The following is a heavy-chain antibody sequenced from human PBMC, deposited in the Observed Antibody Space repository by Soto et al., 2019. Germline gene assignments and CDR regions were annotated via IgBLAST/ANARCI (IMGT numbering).Heavy chain of an antibody. CDR2: INPSGGST. J-gene: IGHJ4*02. CDR1: GYTFTSYY. Sequence: ASVKVSCKASGYTFTSYYMHWVRQAPGQGLEWKGIINPSGGSTSYAQKLQGRVTMTRDTSTSTVYMELSSLRSEDTAVYYCARGGILTGSEFPDWGQGTLVTVSS. D-gene: IGHD3-9*01. V-gene: IGHV1-46*03. CDR3: ARGGILTGSEFPD.